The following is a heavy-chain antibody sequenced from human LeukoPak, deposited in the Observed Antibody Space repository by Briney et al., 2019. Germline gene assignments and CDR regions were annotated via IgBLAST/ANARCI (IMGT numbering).Heavy chain of an antibody. CDR1: GGTXSSYA. D-gene: IGHD3-10*01. CDR2: IIPIFGTA. J-gene: IGHJ4*02. CDR3: ARVAYYGSGSYYKEFDY. V-gene: IGHV1-69*01. Sequence: SVKVSCKASGGTXSSYAISWVRQAPGQGLEWMGGIIPIFGTANYAQKFQGRVTITADESTSTAYMELSSLRSEDTAVYYCARVAYYGSGSYYKEFDYWGQGTLVTVSS.